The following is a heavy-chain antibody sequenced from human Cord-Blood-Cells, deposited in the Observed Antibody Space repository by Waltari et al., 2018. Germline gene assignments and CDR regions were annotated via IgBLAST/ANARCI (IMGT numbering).Heavy chain of an antibody. J-gene: IGHJ6*03. CDR1: GYTFTSND. CDR2: MNPNSGNT. CDR3: ARGYSSSWYYYYYMDV. D-gene: IGHD6-13*01. V-gene: IGHV1-8*03. Sequence: QVQLVQSGAEVKQPGASVKVSCQASGYTFTSNDINWVRQVHGQELGWMGWMNPNSGNTSYAQKFQGRVTITRNTSISTAYMELSSLRSEDTAVYYCARGYSSSWYYYYYMDVWGKGTTVTVSS.